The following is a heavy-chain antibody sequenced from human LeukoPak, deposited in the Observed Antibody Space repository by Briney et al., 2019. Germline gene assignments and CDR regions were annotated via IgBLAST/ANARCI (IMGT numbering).Heavy chain of an antibody. V-gene: IGHV5-10-1*04. D-gene: IGHD2-8*01. CDR3: ARQTGGQYEDY. CDR2: IDPCDANT. J-gene: IGHJ4*02. Sequence: GESLKISCKCSGYSFTSYWISWVRQMPGEGLEWMGRIDPCDANTNDSTSYQGLVTTSADTSISTAYLQWSSLKASDTAMYYCARQTGGQYEDYWGQGTLVTVSS. CDR1: GYSFTSYW.